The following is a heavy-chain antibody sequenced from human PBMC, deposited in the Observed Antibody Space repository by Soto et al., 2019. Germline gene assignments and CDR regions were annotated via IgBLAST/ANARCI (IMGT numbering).Heavy chain of an antibody. Sequence: EVQLLESGGGLVQPGGSLRLSCAASGFTFNTYAMSWVRQAPGKGLDWVSGISSSGDTTYYADSVKGRFTISRDNSKNTLYLEMSSLRAEDTALYYCAKTWSGAHFDYWGQGTLFAVSS. V-gene: IGHV3-23*01. J-gene: IGHJ4*02. CDR2: ISSSGDTT. D-gene: IGHD3-3*01. CDR3: AKTWSGAHFDY. CDR1: GFTFNTYA.